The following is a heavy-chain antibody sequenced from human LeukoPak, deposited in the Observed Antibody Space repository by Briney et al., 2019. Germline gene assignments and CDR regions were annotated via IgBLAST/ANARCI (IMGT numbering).Heavy chain of an antibody. Sequence: GASVKVSCKASGYTFTGYYMHWVRQAPGQGLEWMGWINPNSGGTNYAQKFQGRVTITRNTSISTAYMELSSLRSEDTAVYYCARLNKGRDYWGQGTLVTVSS. J-gene: IGHJ4*02. CDR1: GYTFTGYY. V-gene: IGHV1-2*02. CDR2: INPNSGGT. CDR3: ARLNKGRDY.